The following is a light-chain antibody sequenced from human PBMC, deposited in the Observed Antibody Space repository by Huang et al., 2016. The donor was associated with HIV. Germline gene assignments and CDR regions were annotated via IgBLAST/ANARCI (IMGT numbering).Light chain of an antibody. Sequence: DIQMTQSPSSLSASVGDRVTITCRASQTIRRYLSWYQKKPGKAPKLLIYYASTLQGGVPSRFGVSGSGTDFTLTISSLQPDDFATYYCLQSYSVPLTFGGGTKVEIK. J-gene: IGKJ4*01. CDR2: YAS. V-gene: IGKV1-39*01. CDR3: LQSYSVPLT. CDR1: QTIRRY.